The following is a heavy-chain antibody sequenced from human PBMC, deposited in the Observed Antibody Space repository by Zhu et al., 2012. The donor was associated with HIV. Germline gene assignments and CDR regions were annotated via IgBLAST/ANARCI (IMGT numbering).Heavy chain of an antibody. Sequence: QVQLQESGPGLVKPSETLSLTCTVSGGSVSSGSYYWSWIRQPPGKGLEWIGYIYYSGSTNYNPSLKSRVTISVDTSKNQFSLKLSSVTAADTAVYYCARDRSPGYYYYMDVWGKGHGHRL. J-gene: IGHJ6*03. CDR1: GGSVSSGSYY. V-gene: IGHV4-61*01. CDR2: IYYSGST. CDR3: ARDRSPGYYYYMDV. D-gene: IGHD1-14*01.